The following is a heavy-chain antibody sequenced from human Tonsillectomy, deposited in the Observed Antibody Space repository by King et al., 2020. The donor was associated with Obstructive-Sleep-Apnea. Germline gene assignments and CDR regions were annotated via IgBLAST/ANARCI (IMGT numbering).Heavy chain of an antibody. CDR1: VFYLSWFS. V-gene: IGHV3-48*01. J-gene: IGHJ4*02. D-gene: IGHD3-9*01. Sequence: EVQLVESGGGLEQPGGSLRLSCTVSVFYLSWFSMNWVRQAPGNGLEWISYISSSSSAISYADSVKGRFTISRDNAQNLLYLQLNNLRAEDTALYYCVRDRDWAFDSWGQGSLVTVSS. CDR3: VRDRDWAFDS. CDR2: ISSSSSAI.